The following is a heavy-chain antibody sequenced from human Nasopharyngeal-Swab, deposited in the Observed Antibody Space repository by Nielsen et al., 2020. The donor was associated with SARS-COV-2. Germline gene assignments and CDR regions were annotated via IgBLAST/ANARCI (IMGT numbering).Heavy chain of an antibody. CDR1: GGSLSGYY. CDR2: INHSGST. Sequence: GSLRLSCAVSGGSLSGYYWSWIRQPPGKGLEWIGEINHSGSTNYNPSLKSRVTISVDTSKNQFSLKLSSVTAADTAVYYCARGGIAARPDYFDYWGQGTLVTVSS. V-gene: IGHV4-34*01. CDR3: ARGGIAARPDYFDY. J-gene: IGHJ4*02. D-gene: IGHD6-6*01.